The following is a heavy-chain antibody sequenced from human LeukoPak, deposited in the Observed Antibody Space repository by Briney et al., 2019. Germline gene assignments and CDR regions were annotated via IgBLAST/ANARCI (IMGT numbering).Heavy chain of an antibody. V-gene: IGHV7-4-1*02. Sequence: ASVKVSCKASGYTFGNYPIHWVRQAPGQGLEWMGWINTYNGNPTFAQGFTGRFVFSLDTSVSTAYLQISSLKAEDTAVYYCARAPPRMDGHNHYWGQGTLVTVSS. CDR2: INTYNGNP. CDR1: GYTFGNYP. D-gene: IGHD5-24*01. CDR3: ARAPPRMDGHNHY. J-gene: IGHJ4*02.